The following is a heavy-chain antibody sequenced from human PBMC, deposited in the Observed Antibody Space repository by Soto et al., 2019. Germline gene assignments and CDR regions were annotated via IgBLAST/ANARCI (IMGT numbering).Heavy chain of an antibody. CDR2: INHSGST. D-gene: IGHD4-17*01. CDR1: GGSFRGYY. CDR3: ARVYGDYEVY. V-gene: IGHV4-34*01. Sequence: QGRLRQGGEGLWKPSETRSPTCAAYGGSFRGYYWSWTRRPQGKGLGWIGEINHSGSTNYNPSLKSRVTISVDTSKNQFSLKLSSVTAADTAVYYCARVYGDYEVYWGQGTLVTVSS. J-gene: IGHJ4*02.